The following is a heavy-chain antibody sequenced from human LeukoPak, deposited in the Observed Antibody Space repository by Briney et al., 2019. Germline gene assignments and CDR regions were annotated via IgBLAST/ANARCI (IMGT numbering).Heavy chain of an antibody. CDR2: IGSDNKP. CDR1: GFTFSAYA. J-gene: IGHJ4*02. Sequence: GGSLRLSCEASGFTFSAYAMTWVRQAPGKGLEWVSSIGSDNKPHYSESVKGRFAISRDNAKNSLYLQMNSLRAEDTAVYYCARDLGGSGWYTPSFDYWGQGTLVTVSS. D-gene: IGHD6-19*01. CDR3: ARDLGGSGWYTPSFDY. V-gene: IGHV3-69-1*01.